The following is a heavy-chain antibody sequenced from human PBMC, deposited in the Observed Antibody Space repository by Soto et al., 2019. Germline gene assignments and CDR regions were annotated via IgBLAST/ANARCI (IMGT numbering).Heavy chain of an antibody. J-gene: IGHJ6*02. Sequence: PGGPLRLSCAASGFSFSNYDLHWVRQVTGKGLEWVSAIGAADDPYYAASVKGRFTVSRDNAQKSMYLQMNNLRVGDTAVYYCVRAYSGRLPRRADYYYAMDVWGRGTTVTVSS. V-gene: IGHV3-13*05. CDR1: GFSFSNYD. CDR3: VRAYSGRLPRRADYYYAMDV. CDR2: IGAADDP. D-gene: IGHD2-15*01.